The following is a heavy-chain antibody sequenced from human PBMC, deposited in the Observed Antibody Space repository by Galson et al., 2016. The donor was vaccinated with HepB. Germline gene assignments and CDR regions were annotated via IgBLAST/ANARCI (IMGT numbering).Heavy chain of an antibody. CDR2: IYPGDSDT. Sequence: QSGAEVKKPGESLKISCTGSGYRFSNYWIAWVRQMPGKGLESMGIIYPGDSDTRYSPSFQGQVNISADKSISTAYLQWTSLKATDTAVYYCAGQSTLRGNWFDPGGQGTPVTVSS. J-gene: IGHJ5*02. CDR3: AGQSTLRGNWFDP. V-gene: IGHV5-51*01. CDR1: GYRFSNYW. D-gene: IGHD3-16*01.